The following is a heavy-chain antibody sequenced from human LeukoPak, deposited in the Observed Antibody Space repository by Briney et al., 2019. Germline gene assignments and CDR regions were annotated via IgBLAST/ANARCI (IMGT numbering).Heavy chain of an antibody. CDR1: GITFSSYA. J-gene: IGHJ4*02. V-gene: IGHV3-23*01. CDR2: ISGSGGST. Sequence: GGSLRLSCAASGITFSSYAMSWVRQAPGKGLEWVSGISGSGGSTHNADSVKGRFTISRDNSKNTLYPQMNSLRAEDTAIYYCAKGGHYDYVWGSYRLDYWGQGTLVTVSS. D-gene: IGHD3-16*02. CDR3: AKGGHYDYVWGSYRLDY.